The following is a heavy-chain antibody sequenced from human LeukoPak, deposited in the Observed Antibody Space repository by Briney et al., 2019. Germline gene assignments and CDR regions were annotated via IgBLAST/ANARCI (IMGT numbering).Heavy chain of an antibody. J-gene: IGHJ4*02. V-gene: IGHV1-46*03. CDR2: INPSGGST. CDR3: TRLTAMVNGTDY. CDR1: GYTFTSSY. Sequence: GASVKVSCKASGYTFTSSYMHWVRQAPGQGLEWMGIINPSGGSTSYAQKFQGRVTMTRDTSTSTVYMELSSLRSEDTAVYYCTRLTAMVNGTDYWGQGTLVTVSS. D-gene: IGHD5-18*01.